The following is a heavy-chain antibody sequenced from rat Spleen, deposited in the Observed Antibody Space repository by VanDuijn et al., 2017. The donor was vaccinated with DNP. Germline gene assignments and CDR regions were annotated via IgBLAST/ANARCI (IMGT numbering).Heavy chain of an antibody. CDR3: TRATIAAISNWFAY. J-gene: IGHJ3*01. D-gene: IGHD1-2*01. CDR1: GFTFSNYD. Sequence: EVQLVESGGGLVQPGRSMKLSCAASGFTFSNYDMAWVRQAPKKGLEWVASISGSGATTYYPNSVRGRFTISRDNARNTLYLQINSLRSEDTATYYCTRATIAAISNWFAYWGQGTLVTVSS. V-gene: IGHV5-25*01. CDR2: ISGSGATT.